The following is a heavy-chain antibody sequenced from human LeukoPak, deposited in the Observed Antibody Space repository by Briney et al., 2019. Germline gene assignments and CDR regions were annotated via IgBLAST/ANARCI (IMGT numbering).Heavy chain of an antibody. J-gene: IGHJ6*02. V-gene: IGHV3-11*01. D-gene: IGHD1-20*01. CDR1: GGSFSEYY. CDR3: ARDTNNGLDV. Sequence: LSLTCAVYGGSFSEYYINWIRQAPGKGLEWVSHISSSGRLMQYADSVRGRFTITRDNAQNFMSLQMNNLKPEDTAVYYCARDTNNGLDVWGRGTTVTVS. CDR2: ISSSGRLM.